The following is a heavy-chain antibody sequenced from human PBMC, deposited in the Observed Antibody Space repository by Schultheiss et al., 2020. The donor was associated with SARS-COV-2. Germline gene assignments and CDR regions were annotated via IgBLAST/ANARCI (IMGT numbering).Heavy chain of an antibody. CDR1: GGSISSSSYY. Sequence: SQTLSLTCTVSGGSISSSSYYWGWIRQPPGKGLEWIGSIYYSGSTYYNPSLKSRVTISVDTSKNQFSLKLSSVTAADTAVYYCARSWFGDMSWGQGTLVTVSS. D-gene: IGHD3-10*01. CDR2: IYYSGST. J-gene: IGHJ4*02. V-gene: IGHV4-39*01. CDR3: ARSWFGDMS.